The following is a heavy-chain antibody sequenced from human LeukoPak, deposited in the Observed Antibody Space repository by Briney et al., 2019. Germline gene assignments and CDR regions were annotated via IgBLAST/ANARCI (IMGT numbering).Heavy chain of an antibody. CDR3: AREGLTAMGQYYFDY. CDR1: GYTFTGYY. CDR2: INPNSGGT. V-gene: IGHV1-2*02. D-gene: IGHD5-18*01. J-gene: IGHJ4*02. Sequence: ASVKVSCKASGYTFTGYYMHWVRQAPGQGLEWMGWINPNSGGTNYAQKFQGRVTMTRDTSIGTAYMELNRLRSDDTAVYYCAREGLTAMGQYYFDYWGQGTLVTVSS.